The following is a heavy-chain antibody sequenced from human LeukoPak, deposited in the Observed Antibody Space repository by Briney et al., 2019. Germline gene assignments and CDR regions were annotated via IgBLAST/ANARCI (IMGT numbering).Heavy chain of an antibody. D-gene: IGHD6-19*01. CDR1: GYTFTSYD. V-gene: IGHV1-3*01. CDR2: INAGNGNT. CDR3: ARDIGSGWGNYFDY. J-gene: IGHJ4*02. Sequence: ASVKVSCKASGYTFTSYDINWVRQATGQGLEWMGWINAGNGNTKYSQKFQGRVTITRDTSASTAYMELSSLRSEDTAVYYCARDIGSGWGNYFDYWGQGTLVTVSS.